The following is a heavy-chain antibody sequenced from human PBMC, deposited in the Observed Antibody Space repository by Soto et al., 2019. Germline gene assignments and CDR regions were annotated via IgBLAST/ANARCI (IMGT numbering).Heavy chain of an antibody. J-gene: IGHJ6*04. Sequence: PGESLKISCKASGYTFKKYWIGWVRQMPGKGPEWMGMIYGGDSDTRYSPSFQGQVTISADKSISTAYLQWSSLKASDTAMYYCARHYDFWSGYYLYHYYYGMDVWGKGTTVTVSS. CDR2: IYGGDSDT. V-gene: IGHV5-51*01. CDR1: GYTFKKYW. CDR3: ARHYDFWSGYYLYHYYYGMDV. D-gene: IGHD3-3*01.